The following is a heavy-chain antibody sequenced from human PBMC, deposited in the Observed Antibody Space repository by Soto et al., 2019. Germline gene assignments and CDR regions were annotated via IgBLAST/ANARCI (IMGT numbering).Heavy chain of an antibody. J-gene: IGHJ4*02. D-gene: IGHD3-9*01. CDR3: ARGGILTAHTIDH. CDR1: GFTFSNYA. Sequence: EVQLVESGGGLVQPGGSLRLSCSASGFTFSNYAMHWVRRAPGKGLEYVSGISSSGVNTGYAKSAKGRFTISRDNSRNTLYLHMGSLRPEDMGVYFCARGGILTAHTIDHWGQGTLVAVSS. V-gene: IGHV3-64*01. CDR2: ISSSGVNT.